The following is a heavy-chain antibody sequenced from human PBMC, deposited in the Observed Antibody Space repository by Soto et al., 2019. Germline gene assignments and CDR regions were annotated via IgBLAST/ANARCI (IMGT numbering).Heavy chain of an antibody. Sequence: SESLSLTCDVSGSTLSHYFWSWVRQPPGKGLEWLGYMSSSGDSISNPALKRRITISLDMSRNHVSLNLSSLSDADTAVYFCARSILTFFGGVAPDFDLWGTETWVTVPS. J-gene: IGHJ4*02. D-gene: IGHD3-3*01. CDR2: MSSSGDS. CDR1: GSTLSHYF. V-gene: IGHV4-4*09. CDR3: ARSILTFFGGVAPDFDL.